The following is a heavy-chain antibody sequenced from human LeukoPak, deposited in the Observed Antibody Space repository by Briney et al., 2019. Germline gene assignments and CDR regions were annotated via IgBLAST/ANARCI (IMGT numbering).Heavy chain of an antibody. CDR1: GGTFSSYA. J-gene: IGHJ3*02. CDR2: IIPIFGTA. V-gene: IGHV1-69*05. D-gene: IGHD6-6*01. CDR3: AIDGRVEYSSSLGAFDI. Sequence: GASVKVSCKASGGTFSSYAISWLRQAPGQGLEWMGRIIPIFGTANYAQKFQGRVTITTDESTSTAYMELSSLRSEDTAVYYCAIDGRVEYSSSLGAFDIWGQGTMVTVSS.